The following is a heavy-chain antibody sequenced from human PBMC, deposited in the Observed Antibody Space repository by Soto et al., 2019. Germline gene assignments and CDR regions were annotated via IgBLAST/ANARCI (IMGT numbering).Heavy chain of an antibody. CDR3: GGGNGWIFDY. V-gene: IGHV3-7*03. CDR2: IKEDESER. D-gene: IGHD6-19*01. CDR1: GINFNKYY. Sequence: EVQLVESGGGLVQPGGSLRLSCIVSGINFNKYYMSWVRKAPGKGLEGVANIKEDESERFYVDSVRGRFTISRDNARNSLYLQMNSLRVEDTAVYYCGGGNGWIFDYWGQGSLVTVSS. J-gene: IGHJ4*02.